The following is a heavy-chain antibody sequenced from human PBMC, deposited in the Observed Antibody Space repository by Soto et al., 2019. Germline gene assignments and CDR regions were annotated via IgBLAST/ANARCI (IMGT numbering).Heavy chain of an antibody. J-gene: IGHJ4*02. D-gene: IGHD3-22*01. CDR3: ANYYDSSGYYPLDY. CDR1: GFTFSTYA. Sequence: ESVGGLVQPGGSVRLSCAASGFTFSTYAMTWVRQAPGKGLEWVSAISRSGGTTYYADSVKGRFTISRDNSKNTLYLQMNSLRAEDTAVYFCANYYDSSGYYPLDYWGQGTLVTVAS. CDR2: ISRSGGTT. V-gene: IGHV3-23*01.